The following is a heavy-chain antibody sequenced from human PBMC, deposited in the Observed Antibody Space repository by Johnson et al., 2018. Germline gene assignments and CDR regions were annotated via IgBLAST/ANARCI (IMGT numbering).Heavy chain of an antibody. CDR2: LSSSGKNE. V-gene: IGHV3-30*03. CDR3: ARGGGECRSGGRCALCMDV. Sequence: QVQLVQSGGGVVQPWRSLRLSCAASGFTFSSYGMPWVRQAPGKGLEWVAFLSSSGKNEFYADSVKGRFTISRDNSNNTLYLQMAILRVEDTAVYYCARGGGECRSGGRCALCMDVWGKGTTVTVSS. J-gene: IGHJ6*04. CDR1: GFTFSSYG. D-gene: IGHD2-15*01.